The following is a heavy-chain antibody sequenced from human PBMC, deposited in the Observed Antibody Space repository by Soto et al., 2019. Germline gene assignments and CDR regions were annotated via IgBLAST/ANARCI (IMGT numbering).Heavy chain of an antibody. V-gene: IGHV1-69*13. CDR3: AVGDFKFDSSSVVCPPGRMDV. Sequence: SVNVSCKASGATFSSYAISWVRQAPGQGLGWMGGMIPIFGAANYAQKFQGRVTITADESTSTAYMELSSLTSEETAGYFCAVGDFKFDSSSVVCPPGRMDVWGQGTTVTVSS. CDR1: GATFSSYA. D-gene: IGHD6-6*01. CDR2: MIPIFGAA. J-gene: IGHJ6*02.